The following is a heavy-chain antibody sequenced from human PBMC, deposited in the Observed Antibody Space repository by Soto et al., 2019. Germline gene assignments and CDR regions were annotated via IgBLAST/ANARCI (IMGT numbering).Heavy chain of an antibody. J-gene: IGHJ6*01. CDR1: GYSFTSYW. CDR2: IDPSDSCT. CDR3: ARVDTAMARANYYVMDV. Sequence: GESLKISCKGSGYSFTSYWISWVRQMPGQGLEWMWRIDPSDSCTNYSPSFQVHVTISAVKSSSTAYLQWSSLQPSDTAMYYCARVDTAMARANYYVMDVWAEATTVTVSS. D-gene: IGHD5-18*01. V-gene: IGHV5-10-1*01.